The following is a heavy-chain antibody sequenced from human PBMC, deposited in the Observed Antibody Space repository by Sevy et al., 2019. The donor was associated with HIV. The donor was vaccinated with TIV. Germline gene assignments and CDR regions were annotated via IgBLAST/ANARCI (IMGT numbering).Heavy chain of an antibody. CDR1: GGMFRNYA. J-gene: IGHJ3*02. CDR3: ARDPLPSSVSGGAFDI. Sequence: ASVKVSCKASGGMFRNYAISWVRQAPGQGLEWMGVIMSASGRTIYAQKFQGRVTITADEFTSTGYMELNSLRSEDTALYYCARDPLPSSVSGGAFDIWGQGTMVTVSS. CDR2: IMSASGRT. V-gene: IGHV1-69*13. D-gene: IGHD3-22*01.